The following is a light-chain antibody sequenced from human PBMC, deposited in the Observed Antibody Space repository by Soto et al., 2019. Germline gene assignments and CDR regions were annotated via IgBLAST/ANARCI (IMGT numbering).Light chain of an antibody. J-gene: IGKJ1*01. V-gene: IGKV1-5*03. CDR2: EAS. Sequence: DIQMTQSPSTLSASVGDRVTITCRASQSISNWLAWYQQKPGKAPKLLIYEASSLESGVPSRFSGSGSGTEFTLTISSLQPDDFATYYCQQYSRLWTFGQGSKVEIK. CDR3: QQYSRLWT. CDR1: QSISNW.